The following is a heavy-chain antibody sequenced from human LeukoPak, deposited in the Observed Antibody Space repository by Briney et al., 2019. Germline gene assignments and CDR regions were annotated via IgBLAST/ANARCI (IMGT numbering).Heavy chain of an antibody. J-gene: IGHJ4*02. CDR3: ARVGYSNSYDY. V-gene: IGHV1-8*03. D-gene: IGHD4-11*01. Sequence: ASMKVSCKSSGYTFTIFDINWVRQATGQGLEWMGWMNPNTGNAGYAQKFQDRVTITWDASISTAFMDLSSLRSEDTAVYFCARVGYSNSYDYWGQGTLVTVSS. CDR2: MNPNTGNA. CDR1: GYTFTIFD.